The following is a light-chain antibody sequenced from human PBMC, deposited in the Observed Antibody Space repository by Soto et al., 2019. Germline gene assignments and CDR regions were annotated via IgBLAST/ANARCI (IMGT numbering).Light chain of an antibody. CDR1: QSVSSS. CDR3: QQYGSSPWT. V-gene: IGKV3-20*01. Sequence: EIVVTQSPATLSVSPGERVTLSCRASQSVSSSLAWYQQRPGQAPRLLIYGAPNRATGIPDRFSGSGSGTDFTLTISRLEPEDFAVYYCQQYGSSPWTFGQGTKVDI. CDR2: GAP. J-gene: IGKJ1*01.